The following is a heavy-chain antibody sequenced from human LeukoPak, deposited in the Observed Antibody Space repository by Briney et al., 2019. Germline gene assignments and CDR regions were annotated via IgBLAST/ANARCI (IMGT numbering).Heavy chain of an antibody. J-gene: IGHJ3*02. D-gene: IGHD1-1*01. CDR2: ISGSGGST. CDR1: GFTFSSYA. V-gene: IGHV3-23*01. Sequence: PGGSLRLSCAASGFTFSSYAMSWVRQAPGKGLEWVSAISGSGGSTYYADSVKGRFTISRDNAKNSLYLQMNSLRAEDTAVYYCARDLLNWNPSVDAFDIWGQGTMVTVSS. CDR3: ARDLLNWNPSVDAFDI.